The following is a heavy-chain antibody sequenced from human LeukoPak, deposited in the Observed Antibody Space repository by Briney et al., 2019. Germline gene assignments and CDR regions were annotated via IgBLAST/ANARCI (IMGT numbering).Heavy chain of an antibody. CDR1: GGSITSKNYY. D-gene: IGHD3-3*01. Sequence: SEALSLTCTVSGGSITSKNYYWGWIRQSPGKGLEWIGSIHYSGSSYYNPSLKSRVFISVDTSKSQFFLRGSSVTVADTAIYYCARQQGYYDFETATAFPPYYFDSWGQGTLVTSSS. V-gene: IGHV4-39*01. J-gene: IGHJ4*02. CDR2: IHYSGSS. CDR3: ARQQGYYDFETATAFPPYYFDS.